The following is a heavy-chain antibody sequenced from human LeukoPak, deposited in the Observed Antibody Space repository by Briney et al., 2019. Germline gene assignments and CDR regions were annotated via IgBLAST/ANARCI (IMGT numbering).Heavy chain of an antibody. J-gene: IGHJ4*02. CDR2: ISGSSTYI. V-gene: IGHV3-21*01. Sequence: GGSLRLSCAASGFTFSSYAMHWVRQAPGKGLECVSCISGSSTYIYYTDSVKGRFTISRDNAKNSVYLQMNSLRAEDTAVYYCAASHLEKPPHYWGQGTLVTVSS. D-gene: IGHD5-24*01. CDR1: GFTFSSYA. CDR3: AASHLEKPPHY.